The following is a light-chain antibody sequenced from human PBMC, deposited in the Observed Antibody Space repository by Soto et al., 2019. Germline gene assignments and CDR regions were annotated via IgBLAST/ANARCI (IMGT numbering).Light chain of an antibody. V-gene: IGKV3-20*01. CDR1: QSVSSSY. CDR2: VAS. J-gene: IGKJ2*01. CDR3: QLFCSSPPMFT. Sequence: ENVMTQSPGTLSLSPGERATLSCRASQSVSSSYLAWYQQKPGQAPSLLIYVASSRATGIPDRFSGSGSGTDFTLTISRLEPEDFAVYYCQLFCSSPPMFTLGQWTKREIK.